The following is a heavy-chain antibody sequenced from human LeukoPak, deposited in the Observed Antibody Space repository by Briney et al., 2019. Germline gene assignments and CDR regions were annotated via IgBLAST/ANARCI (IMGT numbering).Heavy chain of an antibody. V-gene: IGHV4-59*01. CDR1: GGSISTYY. CDR3: ARGNWPGYYDSGVQDGLDI. CDR2: MYYNGGS. D-gene: IGHD3-22*01. J-gene: IGHJ3*02. Sequence: PSETLSLTCTVSGGSISTYYWTWLRQPPGKGLEWIGYMYYNGGSNYNPSLKSRVTISVDTSKNQFSLKLTSVTAADTALYYCARGNWPGYYDSGVQDGLDIWGQGTMVTVSS.